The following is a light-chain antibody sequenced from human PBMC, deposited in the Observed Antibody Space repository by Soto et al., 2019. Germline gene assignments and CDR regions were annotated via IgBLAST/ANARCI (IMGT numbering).Light chain of an antibody. Sequence: DIQMTQSPSSVSASVGDRVIITCRASQSITSWLAWYQQKPGKAPKLLIYKASSLESGVPSRFSGSGSGTEFTLTISSLQPDDFATYYCQQYNTYSTCGQGTRLEIK. CDR2: KAS. J-gene: IGKJ5*01. V-gene: IGKV1-5*03. CDR3: QQYNTYST. CDR1: QSITSW.